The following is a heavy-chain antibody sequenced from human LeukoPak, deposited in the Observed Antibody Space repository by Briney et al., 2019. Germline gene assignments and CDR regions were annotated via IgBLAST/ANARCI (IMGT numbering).Heavy chain of an antibody. CDR3: ARQISMVRGVIDFQH. CDR2: IYPSDSDT. J-gene: IGHJ1*01. Sequence: GESLKISCKGSGYSFTSYWIGWVRQMPGKGLEWMGIIYPSDSDTRYSPSFQGQVTISADKSISTAYLQWSSLKASDTAMYYCARQISMVRGVIDFQHWGQGTLVTVSS. V-gene: IGHV5-51*01. D-gene: IGHD3-10*01. CDR1: GYSFTSYW.